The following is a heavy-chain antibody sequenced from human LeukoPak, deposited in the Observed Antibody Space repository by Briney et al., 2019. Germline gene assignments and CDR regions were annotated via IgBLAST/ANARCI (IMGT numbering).Heavy chain of an antibody. D-gene: IGHD4-17*01. CDR3: ARVGPMTTVSSFDY. V-gene: IGHV4-34*01. J-gene: IGHJ4*02. Sequence: PSETLSLTCAVYGGSFSGYYWSWIRQPPGKGLEWIGEINHSGSTNYNPSLKSRVTISVDTSKNQFSLKLSSVTAAATAVYYCARVGPMTTVSSFDYWGQGTLVTVSS. CDR1: GGSFSGYY. CDR2: INHSGST.